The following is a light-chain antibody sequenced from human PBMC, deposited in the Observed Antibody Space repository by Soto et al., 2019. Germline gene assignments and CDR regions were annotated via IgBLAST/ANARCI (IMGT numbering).Light chain of an antibody. CDR3: QQYHSYST. CDR2: GAS. Sequence: TQSPSTLSASVGDRVTITCRASQSISSWLAWYQQKPGKAPKLLISGASTLESGVPSRFSGSGSVTEFTLTISSLQPDDFATYYCQQYHSYSTFGQGTKVDIK. V-gene: IGKV1-5*01. CDR1: QSISSW. J-gene: IGKJ1*01.